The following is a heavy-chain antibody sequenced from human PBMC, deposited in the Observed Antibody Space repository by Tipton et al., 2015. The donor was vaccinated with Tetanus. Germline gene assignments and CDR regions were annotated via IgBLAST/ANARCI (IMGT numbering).Heavy chain of an antibody. J-gene: IGHJ5*02. Sequence: TLSLTCAVYGGSFSGYYWSWIRQPPGKGLEWIGEINHSGSTNYNPSLKSRVTISVDTSKNQFPLKLSSVTAADTAVYYCARGLLVVVPAARGRYNWFDPWGQGTLVTVSS. V-gene: IGHV4-34*01. D-gene: IGHD2-2*01. CDR1: GGSFSGYY. CDR2: INHSGST. CDR3: ARGLLVVVPAARGRYNWFDP.